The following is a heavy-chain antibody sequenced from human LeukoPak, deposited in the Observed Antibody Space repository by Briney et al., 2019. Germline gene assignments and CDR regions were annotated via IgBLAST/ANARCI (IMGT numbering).Heavy chain of an antibody. Sequence: TSETLSLTCTVSGGSISSYYWSWIRQPPGKGLEWIGYIYYSGSTNYNPSLKSRVTISVDTSKNQFSLKLSSVTAADTAVYYCARGLGVSGSYRRGDYWGQGTLVTVSS. CDR1: GGSISSYY. J-gene: IGHJ4*02. CDR2: IYYSGST. CDR3: ARGLGVSGSYRRGDY. D-gene: IGHD3-16*02. V-gene: IGHV4-59*01.